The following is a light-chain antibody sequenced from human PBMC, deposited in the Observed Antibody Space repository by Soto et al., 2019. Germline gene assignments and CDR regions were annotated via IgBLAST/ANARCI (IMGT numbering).Light chain of an antibody. CDR1: QTVGRY. Sequence: EIVLTQSPATLSLSPGDRVTLSCRASQTVGRYLSWYQHSPGQGPRLLVYDASNRATGIPARFSGSGSETDFTLTISSLEPEDFAVYYCQHRMNWPLTFGQGTRLEIK. CDR3: QHRMNWPLT. CDR2: DAS. V-gene: IGKV3-11*01. J-gene: IGKJ5*01.